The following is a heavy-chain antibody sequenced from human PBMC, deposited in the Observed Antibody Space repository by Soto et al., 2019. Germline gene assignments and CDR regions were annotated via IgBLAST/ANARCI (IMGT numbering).Heavy chain of an antibody. CDR2: MTPNSGNT. CDR1: GYTVTDYD. Sequence: QVQLMQSGAEVRKPGASVKVSCRASGYTVTDYDINWVRQATGQGLEWLGWMTPNSGNTGYALKFHGRVTFTRDISRSTAYMELSSLTSEDTAVYYCARTLYNTGDFDHWGQGTLVTVSS. D-gene: IGHD3-16*01. V-gene: IGHV1-8*03. J-gene: IGHJ5*02. CDR3: ARTLYNTGDFDH.